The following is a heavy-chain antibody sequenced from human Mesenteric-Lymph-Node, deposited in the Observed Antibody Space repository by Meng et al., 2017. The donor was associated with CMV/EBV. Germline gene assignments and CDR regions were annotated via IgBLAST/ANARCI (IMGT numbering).Heavy chain of an antibody. CDR3: ARGRKKVGATKGGYYFDY. Sequence: GPFRGYCWSWIRQPPGKGLEWIGEINHSGSTNYNPSLKSRVTISVDTSKNQFSLKLSSVTAADTAVYYCARGRKKVGATKGGYYFDYWGQGTLVTVSS. D-gene: IGHD1-26*01. CDR1: GPFRGYC. V-gene: IGHV4-34*01. J-gene: IGHJ4*02. CDR2: INHSGST.